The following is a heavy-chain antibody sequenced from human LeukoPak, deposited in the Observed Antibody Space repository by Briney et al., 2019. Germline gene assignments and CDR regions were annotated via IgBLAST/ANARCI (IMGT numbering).Heavy chain of an antibody. D-gene: IGHD3-10*01. CDR1: GFTFSSYA. CDR2: ISGSGGST. J-gene: IGHJ4*02. V-gene: IGHV3-23*01. CDR3: AKDLGDGSVNLGYFDY. Sequence: PGGSLRLSCAASGFTFSSYAMSWVRQAPGKGLEWVSAISGSGGSTYYADSVKGRFTISRDNSKNTLYLQMNSLRAEDTAVYYCAKDLGDGSVNLGYFDYWGQGTLVTVSS.